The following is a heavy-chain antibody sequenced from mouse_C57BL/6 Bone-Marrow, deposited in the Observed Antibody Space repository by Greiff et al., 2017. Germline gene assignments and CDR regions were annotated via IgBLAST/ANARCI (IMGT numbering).Heavy chain of an antibody. CDR2: IYPGSGET. J-gene: IGHJ2*01. CDR3: GRWGLTTVVPFDY. CDR1: GYTFTDHI. D-gene: IGHD1-1*01. V-gene: IGHV1-11*01. Sequence: VQLQQSGAELASPGASVTLSCKASGYTFTDHIMNWVKKRPGQGLEWIGRIYPGSGETNYNQKFKGKATFSVDRSSSTVYMVLNSLTSEDPAVYYCGRWGLTTVVPFDYWGQGTTLTVSS.